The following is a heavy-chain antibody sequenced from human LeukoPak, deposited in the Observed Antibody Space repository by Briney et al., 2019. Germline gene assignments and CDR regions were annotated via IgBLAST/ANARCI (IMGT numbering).Heavy chain of an antibody. V-gene: IGHV1-46*01. CDR2: INPSDGST. J-gene: IGHJ6*04. Sequence: GASVKVSCKASGYTFTSYYMHWVRQAPGQGLEWMGIINPSDGSTSYAQKFQGRVTMTRDTSTSTVFMELSSLRSEDTAVYYCARDGQASYYGILTGVHGMDVWGKGSTVTVSS. D-gene: IGHD3-9*01. CDR1: GYTFTSYY. CDR3: ARDGQASYYGILTGVHGMDV.